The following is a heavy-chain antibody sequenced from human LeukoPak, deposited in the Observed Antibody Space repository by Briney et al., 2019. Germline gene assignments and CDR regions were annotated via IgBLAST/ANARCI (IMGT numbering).Heavy chain of an antibody. CDR3: ARDFTYYDSSGYYRRLYYFDY. CDR2: ISTYNGDT. Sequence: GASVTVSCKASGYTFTGYGISWVRQAPGQGLKWMGWISTYNGDTNYAQKLQGRVSMTTDTSTSTAYMELRSLRSDDTAMYYCARDFTYYDSSGYYRRLYYFDYWGQGTLVTVSS. D-gene: IGHD3-22*01. CDR1: GYTFTGYG. V-gene: IGHV1-18*01. J-gene: IGHJ4*02.